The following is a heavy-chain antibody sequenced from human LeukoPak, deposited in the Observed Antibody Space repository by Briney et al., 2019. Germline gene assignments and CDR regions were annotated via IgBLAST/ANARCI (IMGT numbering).Heavy chain of an antibody. D-gene: IGHD2-15*01. J-gene: IGHJ4*02. V-gene: IGHV3-15*01. CDR3: TTDVVVVAATPFDY. Sequence: PGGSLRLSCAASGFTFSNAWMSWVRHPPGKGLEWVGRRKSKTDGGTTDYAAPVKGRFTISRDDSKNTLYLQMNSLKTEDTAVYYCTTDVVVVAATPFDYWGQGTLVTVSS. CDR2: RKSKTDGGTT. CDR1: GFTFSNAW.